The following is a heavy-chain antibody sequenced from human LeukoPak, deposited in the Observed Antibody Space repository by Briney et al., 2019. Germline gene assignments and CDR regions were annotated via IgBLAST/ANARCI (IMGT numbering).Heavy chain of an antibody. Sequence: PGGSLRLSCAASGFTFDDYGLSWVRQAPGKGLEWVSTINWNGGSTGYADSVKGRFTISRDNAKNTLYLQMNSLRAEDTAVYYCARPEPGYSSGYDYWGQGTLVTVSS. CDR3: ARPEPGYSSGYDY. CDR2: INWNGGST. CDR1: GFTFDDYG. D-gene: IGHD6-19*01. V-gene: IGHV3-20*04. J-gene: IGHJ4*02.